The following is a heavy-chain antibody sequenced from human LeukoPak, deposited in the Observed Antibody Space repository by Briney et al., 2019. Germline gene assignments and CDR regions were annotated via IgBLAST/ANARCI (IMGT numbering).Heavy chain of an antibody. Sequence: GGSLRLSCAASGFTFTSFGMHWVRQAPGKGLEWVAVMWYDGSKKYYADSVKGRFTISRDTSKNTLYLQMNSLRVDDTAVYYCVRDTSGYAEFDYWGQGTLVTVSS. CDR3: VRDTSGYAEFDY. J-gene: IGHJ4*02. D-gene: IGHD3-22*01. CDR1: GFTFTSFG. V-gene: IGHV3-33*01. CDR2: MWYDGSKK.